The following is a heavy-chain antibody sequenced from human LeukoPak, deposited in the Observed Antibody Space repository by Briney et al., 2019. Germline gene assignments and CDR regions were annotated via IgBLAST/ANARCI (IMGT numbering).Heavy chain of an antibody. CDR1: GFTFDDYA. CDR2: ISWDGGST. D-gene: IGHD3-22*01. CDR3: AKDVYYDSSGYYSH. Sequence: GGSLRLSCAASGFTFDDYAMHWVRHAPGKGLEWVSLISWDGGSTYYADSVKGRFTISRDNSKNSLYLQMNSLRAEDTALYYCAKDVYYDSSGYYSHWGQGTLVTVSS. J-gene: IGHJ4*02. V-gene: IGHV3-43D*03.